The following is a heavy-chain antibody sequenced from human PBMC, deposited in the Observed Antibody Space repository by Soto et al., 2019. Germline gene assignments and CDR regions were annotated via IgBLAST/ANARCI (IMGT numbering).Heavy chain of an antibody. CDR1: GGSISSSNW. D-gene: IGHD3-9*01. CDR2: IYHSGST. J-gene: IGHJ4*02. V-gene: IGHV4-4*02. CDR3: ARVVRSYDILTGYQYYFDY. Sequence: QVQLQESGPGLVKPSGTLSLTCAVSGGSISSSNWWSWVRQPPGKGLEWIGEIYHSGSTNYNPSLKSRVTISVDKSKNQFSLKLSSVTAADTAVYYCARVVRSYDILTGYQYYFDYWGQGTLVTVFS.